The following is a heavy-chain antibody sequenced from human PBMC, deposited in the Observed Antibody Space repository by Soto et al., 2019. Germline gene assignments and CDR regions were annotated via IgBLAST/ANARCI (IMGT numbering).Heavy chain of an antibody. J-gene: IGHJ4*02. CDR2: IYHSGST. CDR1: GGSISSGGYS. V-gene: IGHV4-30-2*01. CDR3: ARRPLAYFDY. D-gene: IGHD6-13*01. Sequence: SSETLSLTCTVSGGSISSGGYSWSWIRQPPGKGLEWIGYIYHSGSTYYNPSLKGRLTISLDTSKNQFSLNLNSVTAADTAVYFCARRPLAYFDYRGRGTQVTVSS.